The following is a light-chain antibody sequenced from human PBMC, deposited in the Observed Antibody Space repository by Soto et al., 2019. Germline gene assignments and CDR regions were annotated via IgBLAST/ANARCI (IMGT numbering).Light chain of an antibody. CDR3: MQALQTPYT. Sequence: DIVMTQSPLSLPVTPGEPASISCRSSQSLLHSNGYNYLDWYLQKPGQSPQVVIYLGSNRASGVPDKYSGSGSGTDCTLIISRVEAEDVGVYYCMQALQTPYTSGQGTKRESK. CDR1: QSLLHSNGYNY. J-gene: IGKJ2*01. CDR2: LGS. V-gene: IGKV2-28*01.